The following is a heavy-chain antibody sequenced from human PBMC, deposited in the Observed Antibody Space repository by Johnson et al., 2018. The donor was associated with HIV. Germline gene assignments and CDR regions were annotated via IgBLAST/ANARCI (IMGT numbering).Heavy chain of an antibody. CDR2: IYSGGDT. CDR1: GFIFSSYA. CDR3: ARVTNDAFDI. J-gene: IGHJ3*02. V-gene: IGHV3-66*01. Sequence: VQLVESGGGVVQPGRSLRLSCAASGFIFSSYAVHWVRQAPGKGLEWISVIYSGGDTYYADSVKGRFTISRDDSKNTLYLQMNRLTAEDTAVYYCARVTNDAFDIWGQGTMVTVSS.